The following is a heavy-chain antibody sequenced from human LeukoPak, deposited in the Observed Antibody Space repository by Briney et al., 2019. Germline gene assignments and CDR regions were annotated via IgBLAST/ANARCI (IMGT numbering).Heavy chain of an antibody. D-gene: IGHD2-2*01. CDR2: ISYDGSNK. J-gene: IGHJ4*02. CDR3: AKVLGDIVVVPAADY. V-gene: IGHV3-30*18. Sequence: GGSLRLSCAASGFTFSSYGMHWVRQAPGKGLEWVAVISYDGSNKYYADSVKGRFTISRDNSKNTLYLQMNSLRAEDTAVYYCAKVLGDIVVVPAADYWSQGTLVTVSS. CDR1: GFTFSSYG.